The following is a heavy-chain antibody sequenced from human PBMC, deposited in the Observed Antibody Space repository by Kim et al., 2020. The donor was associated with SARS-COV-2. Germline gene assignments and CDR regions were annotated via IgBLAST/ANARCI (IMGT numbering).Heavy chain of an antibody. CDR2: IYSGGST. CDR3: AREAVAVDKSYYYGMDV. CDR1: GFTVSSNY. Sequence: GGSLRLSCAASGFTVSSNYMSWVRQAPGKGLEWVSVIYSGGSTYYADSVKGRFTISRDNSKNTLYLQMNSLRAEDTAVYYCAREAVAVDKSYYYGMDVWGQGTTVTVSS. D-gene: IGHD6-19*01. V-gene: IGHV3-53*01. J-gene: IGHJ6*02.